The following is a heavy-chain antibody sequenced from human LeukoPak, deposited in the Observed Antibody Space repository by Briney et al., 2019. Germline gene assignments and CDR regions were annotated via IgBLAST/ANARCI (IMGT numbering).Heavy chain of an antibody. CDR1: GFTFSSYA. Sequence: GRSLRLSCAASGFTFSSYAMHWVRQAPGKGLEWVAVISYDGSNKYYADSVKGRFTISRDNSKNTLYLQMSSLRAEGTAVYYCATDRGWRTSGYYLYYFEYWGQGTLVTFSS. D-gene: IGHD3-3*01. CDR3: ATDRGWRTSGYYLYYFEY. J-gene: IGHJ4*02. CDR2: ISYDGSNK. V-gene: IGHV3-30*04.